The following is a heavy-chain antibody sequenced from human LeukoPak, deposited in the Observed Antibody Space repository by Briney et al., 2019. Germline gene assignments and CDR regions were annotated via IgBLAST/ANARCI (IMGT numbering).Heavy chain of an antibody. Sequence: PSETLSLTCTVSGGSISSGSYYWSWIRQPAGKGLEWIGRIYTSGSTNYNPSLKSRVTISVDTSKNQFSLKLSSVTAADTAVYYCARDKGTAMVYYYYYMDVWGKGTTVTISS. CDR2: IYTSGST. CDR1: GGSISSGSYY. D-gene: IGHD5-18*01. J-gene: IGHJ6*03. V-gene: IGHV4-61*02. CDR3: ARDKGTAMVYYYYYMDV.